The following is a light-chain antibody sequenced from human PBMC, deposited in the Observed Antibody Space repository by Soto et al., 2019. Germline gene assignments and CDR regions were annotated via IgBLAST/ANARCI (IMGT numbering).Light chain of an antibody. CDR2: GAS. CDR1: QSVSSSY. CDR3: QKSGSSPWT. J-gene: IGKJ1*01. Sequence: EIVLTQSPGTLSLSPGERATLSCRASQSVSSSYLAWYQQKPGQAPRLLIYGASSRATGIPDRFSGSGSGTDFSLTMSRLEPEGLGVHSRQKSGSSPWTSGHANKLDIK. V-gene: IGKV3-20*01.